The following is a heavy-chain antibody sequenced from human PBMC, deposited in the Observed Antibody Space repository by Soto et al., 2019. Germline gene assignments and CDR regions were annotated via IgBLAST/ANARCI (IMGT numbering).Heavy chain of an antibody. D-gene: IGHD5-18*01. CDR2: ISYDGGNE. V-gene: IGHV3-30-3*01. Sequence: QVQLVESGGGVVQPGRSLRLSCVASTSTFSSYAIHWVRQAPGKGLEWVALISYDGGNENYAASVKGRFTIARDNSKNTVYLQMNSLRGDDTALYYCATLVDTVMVGIDAFDVWGQGTMVTVSS. J-gene: IGHJ3*01. CDR3: ATLVDTVMVGIDAFDV. CDR1: TSTFSSYA.